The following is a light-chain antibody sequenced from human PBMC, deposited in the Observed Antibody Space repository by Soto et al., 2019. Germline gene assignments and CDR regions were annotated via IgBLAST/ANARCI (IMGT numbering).Light chain of an antibody. V-gene: IGKV1-39*01. Sequence: DIQMTQSPSSLSASVGDRVTITCRASHNIDIYLNWYQQKPGKAPNLLIHTASTVHSGVPSRFSGSGSGTDFTLTIAGLQPEDFGTYYCQQSYSSVRTFGQGTKVE. CDR1: HNIDIY. J-gene: IGKJ1*01. CDR2: TAS. CDR3: QQSYSSVRT.